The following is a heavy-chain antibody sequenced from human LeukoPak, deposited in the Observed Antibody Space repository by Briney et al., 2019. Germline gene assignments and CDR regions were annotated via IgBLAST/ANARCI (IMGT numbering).Heavy chain of an antibody. D-gene: IGHD3-22*01. Sequence: SETLSLTCTVSGGSISSYYWSWIRQPPGKGLEWIGYIYHSGSTNYNPSLKSRVTISVDTSKNQFSLKLSSVTAADTAVYYCARRETYYYDSSASDWYFDLWGRGTLVTVSS. V-gene: IGHV4-59*01. CDR1: GGSISSYY. CDR3: ARRETYYYDSSASDWYFDL. CDR2: IYHSGST. J-gene: IGHJ2*01.